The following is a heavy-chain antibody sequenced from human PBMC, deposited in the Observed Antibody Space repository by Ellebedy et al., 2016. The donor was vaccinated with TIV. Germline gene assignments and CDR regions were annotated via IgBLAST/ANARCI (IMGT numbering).Heavy chain of an antibody. J-gene: IGHJ4*02. D-gene: IGHD6-13*01. CDR1: GFTFSSYW. V-gene: IGHV3-74*01. Sequence: GESLKISCAASGFTFSSYWMYWVRQAPGKGLVWVSRMKGDGSSVTYADSVKGRFTISRDNSRDTVYLQMNRLRAEDTAVYYCARERLAIAAAFDYWGQGALVTFSS. CDR3: ARERLAIAAAFDY. CDR2: MKGDGSSV.